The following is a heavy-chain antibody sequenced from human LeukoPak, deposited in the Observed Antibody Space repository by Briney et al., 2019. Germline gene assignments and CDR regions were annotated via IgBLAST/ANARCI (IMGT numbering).Heavy chain of an antibody. Sequence: GASVKVSCKASGYTFTGHYMHWVRQAPGQGLEWMGRINPNSGGTNYAQKFQGRVTMTRDTSISTAYMELSRLRSDDTAVYYCARDLYSSSWYGYSYWGQGTLVTVSS. J-gene: IGHJ4*02. CDR3: ARDLYSSSWYGYSY. D-gene: IGHD6-13*01. CDR1: GYTFTGHY. CDR2: INPNSGGT. V-gene: IGHV1-2*06.